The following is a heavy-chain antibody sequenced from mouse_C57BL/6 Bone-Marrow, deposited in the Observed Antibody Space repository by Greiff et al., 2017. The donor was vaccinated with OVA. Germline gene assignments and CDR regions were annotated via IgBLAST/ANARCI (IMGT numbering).Heavy chain of an antibody. CDR3: ARPFYYYGSRDY. V-gene: IGHV1-55*01. D-gene: IGHD1-1*01. J-gene: IGHJ2*01. Sequence: VQLQQPGAELVKPGASVKMSCKASGYTFTSYWITWVKQRPGQVLEWIGDIYPGSGSTNYNEKFKSKATLTVDTSSSTAYMQLSSLTSEDSAVYYCARPFYYYGSRDYWGQGTTLTVSS. CDR2: IYPGSGST. CDR1: GYTFTSYW.